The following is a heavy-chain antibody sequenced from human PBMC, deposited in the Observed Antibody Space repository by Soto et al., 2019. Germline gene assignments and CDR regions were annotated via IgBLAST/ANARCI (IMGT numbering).Heavy chain of an antibody. CDR2: INPNSGGT. CDR1: GYTFTGYY. Sequence: QVQLVQSGAEVKKPGASVKVSCKASGYTFTGYYMHWVRQAPGQGLEWMGWINPNSGGTNYAQKFQGWVTMTRDTYISTGYMERSRLRSDDTAVYYCARGREIDIVVVPTFDYWGQGSLVTVSS. CDR3: ARGREIDIVVVPTFDY. V-gene: IGHV1-2*04. J-gene: IGHJ4*02. D-gene: IGHD2-2*01.